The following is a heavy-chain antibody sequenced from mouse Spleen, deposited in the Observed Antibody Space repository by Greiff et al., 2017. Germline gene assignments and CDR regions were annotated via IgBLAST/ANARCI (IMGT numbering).Heavy chain of an antibody. V-gene: IGHV2-2*02. Sequence: VMLVESGPGLVAPSQSLSITCAVSGFSLTNYGVHWVRQSPGKGLEWLGVIWSGGSTDYNAAFISRLSISKDNSKSQVFFKMNSLQANDTAIYYCAREGLRRGFDYWGQGTTLTVSS. J-gene: IGHJ2*01. D-gene: IGHD2-4*01. CDR3: AREGLRRGFDY. CDR2: IWSGGST. CDR1: GFSLTNYG.